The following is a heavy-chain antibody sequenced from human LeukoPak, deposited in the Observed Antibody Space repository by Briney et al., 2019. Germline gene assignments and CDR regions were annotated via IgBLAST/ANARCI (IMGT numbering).Heavy chain of an antibody. CDR3: ARRIPPTYYYDSSGYYSYYYYYMDV. V-gene: IGHV1-18*01. CDR1: GYTFTSYG. CDR2: ISAYNGNT. J-gene: IGHJ6*03. D-gene: IGHD3-22*01. Sequence: GASVKVSCKASGYTFTSYGISWVRQAPGQGLEWMGWISAYNGNTNYAQKLQGRVTMTTDTSTSTAYMERRSLRSDDTAVYYCARRIPPTYYYDSSGYYSYYYYYMDVWGKGTTVTVSS.